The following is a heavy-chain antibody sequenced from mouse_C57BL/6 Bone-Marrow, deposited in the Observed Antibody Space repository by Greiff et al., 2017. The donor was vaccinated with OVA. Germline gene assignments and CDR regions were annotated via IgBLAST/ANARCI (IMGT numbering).Heavy chain of an antibody. V-gene: IGHV1-64*01. CDR2: IHPNSGST. CDR3: ARFYYGSSLYAMDY. J-gene: IGHJ4*01. Sequence: VQLQQPGAELVKPGASVKLSSKASGYTFTSSWMHWVKQRPGQGLEWMGMIHPNSGSTNYNEKFKSKATLTVDKSSSTPYMQLSSLTSEDSAVYYCARFYYGSSLYAMDYWGQGTSVTVSS. D-gene: IGHD1-1*01. CDR1: GYTFTSSW.